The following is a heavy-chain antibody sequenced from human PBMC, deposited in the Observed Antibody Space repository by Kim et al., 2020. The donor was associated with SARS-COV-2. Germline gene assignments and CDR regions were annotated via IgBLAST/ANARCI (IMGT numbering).Heavy chain of an antibody. D-gene: IGHD3-16*01. V-gene: IGHV1-46*01. Sequence: YAQKFQGRVVMTRDTSTSTLYMELYSLRPEETAVYYCAREKRVGLGAADIWGQGTMVTVSA. J-gene: IGHJ3*02. CDR3: AREKRVGLGAADI.